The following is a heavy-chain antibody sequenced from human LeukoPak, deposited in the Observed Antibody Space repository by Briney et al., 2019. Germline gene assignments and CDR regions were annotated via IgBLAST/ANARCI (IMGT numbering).Heavy chain of an antibody. CDR1: GYTFTSYG. D-gene: IGHD3-16*01. CDR2: ISAYNGNT. Sequence: ASVKVSCKASGYTFTSYGISWVRQAPGQGLEWMGWISAYNGNTNYAQKLQGSVTMTTDTSTSTAYMELRSLRSDDTAVYYCARDGARSYYYGMDVWGQGTTVTVSS. V-gene: IGHV1-18*01. CDR3: ARDGARSYYYGMDV. J-gene: IGHJ6*02.